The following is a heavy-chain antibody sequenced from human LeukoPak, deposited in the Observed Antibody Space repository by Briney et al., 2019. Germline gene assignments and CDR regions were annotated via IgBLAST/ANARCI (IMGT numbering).Heavy chain of an antibody. J-gene: IGHJ4*02. Sequence: PGGSLRLSCAASGFTFSSYWVHWVRQAPGKGLEWVANIKQDGSDKYYVDSVKGRFTISRDNTRNSLYLQMNSLRAEDTAVYYCARDELGGSYYDYWGQGTLVTVSS. CDR1: GFTFSSYW. D-gene: IGHD7-27*01. CDR3: ARDELGGSYYDY. CDR2: IKQDGSDK. V-gene: IGHV3-7*05.